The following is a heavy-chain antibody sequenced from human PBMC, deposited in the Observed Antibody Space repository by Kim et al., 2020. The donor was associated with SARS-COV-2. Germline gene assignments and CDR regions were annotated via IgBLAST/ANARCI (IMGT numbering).Heavy chain of an antibody. CDR1: GFIFSTYG. Sequence: GGSLRLSCAASGFIFSTYGMNWVRQAPGKGLEWVSYISSDSHMVYDADSVKGRFTISRDNAKNSLYLQMNSLRDEDTAVYYCAKSGSPVDGKNAFDIWGQGTMVTVSS. V-gene: IGHV3-48*02. CDR3: AKSGSPVDGKNAFDI. CDR2: ISSDSHMV. D-gene: IGHD6-13*01. J-gene: IGHJ3*02.